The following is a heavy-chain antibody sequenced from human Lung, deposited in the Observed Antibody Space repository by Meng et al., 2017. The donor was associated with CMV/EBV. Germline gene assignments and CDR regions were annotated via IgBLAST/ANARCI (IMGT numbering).Heavy chain of an antibody. CDR3: VAYLVGIGGRGY. CDR2: LYSTGTD. V-gene: IGHV4-61*08. D-gene: IGHD1-26*01. J-gene: IGHJ4*02. CDR1: GVSVSNDDYH. Sequence: SETLSLTCSVSGVSVSNDDYHWSWIRQSPGKGLEWIGQLYSTGTDTFNPSLMSRVTISKDTSKNRFSLTLTSVTAADTAVYFCVAYLVGIGGRGYWGQGVMVTVSS.